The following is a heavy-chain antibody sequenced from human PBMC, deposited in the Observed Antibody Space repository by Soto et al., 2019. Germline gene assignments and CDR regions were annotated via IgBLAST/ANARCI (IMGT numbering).Heavy chain of an antibody. CDR1: GFTFGTYS. CDR2: TYGNGGGT. CDR3: AKDVRPDGYWDLDY. J-gene: IGHJ4*02. D-gene: IGHD5-12*01. Sequence: EVQLLESGGGLVQPGESLRLSCAASGFTFGTYSMTWVRQAPGKGLEWVSGTYGNGGGTVYADSVKGRFTISRDNSRNTLYLQMNSLRAEDTAVYYCAKDVRPDGYWDLDYWGQGTPVTVSS. V-gene: IGHV3-23*01.